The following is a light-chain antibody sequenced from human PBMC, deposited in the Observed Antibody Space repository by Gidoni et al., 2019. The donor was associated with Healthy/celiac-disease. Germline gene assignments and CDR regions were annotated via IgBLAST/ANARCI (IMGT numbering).Light chain of an antibody. V-gene: IGLV1-40*01. CDR2: GNC. Sequence: QSVLTQPPSVSGAPGQTVTMACTGSSSNIGAVYDVHWYQQLPGTAPKLLIYGNCNRPSGVPDRFSGSPSGTSASLAITGLQAEDEADYYFPSCDSSLSGYVFGTWTQVTVL. CDR3: PSCDSSLSGYV. CDR1: SSNIGAVYD. J-gene: IGLJ1*01.